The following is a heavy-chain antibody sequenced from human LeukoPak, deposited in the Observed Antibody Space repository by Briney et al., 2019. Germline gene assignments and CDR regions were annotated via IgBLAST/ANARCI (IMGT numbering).Heavy chain of an antibody. Sequence: GGSLRLSCAASGFTLSNYAMSWVRQAPGKGLEWVSAIVGSGGSIYYADSVKGRFTISRDNSKNTLFLQMNSLRVEDTALYYCSKWGDYDVLTGYYDSDFWGEATLVTVSS. J-gene: IGHJ4*02. CDR1: GFTLSNYA. V-gene: IGHV3-23*01. D-gene: IGHD3-9*01. CDR2: IVGSGGSI. CDR3: SKWGDYDVLTGYYDSDF.